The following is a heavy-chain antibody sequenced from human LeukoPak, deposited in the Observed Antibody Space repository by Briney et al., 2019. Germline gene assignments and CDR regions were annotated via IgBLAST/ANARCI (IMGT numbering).Heavy chain of an antibody. V-gene: IGHV4-59*08. CDR2: IYYSGST. CDR3: ARRGHCYYGMDV. D-gene: IGHD3-10*01. CDR1: GGSISSYY. Sequence: PSETLSLTCTVSGGSISSYYWSWIRQPPGKGLEWIGYIYYSGSTNYNPSLKSRVTISVDTSKNQFSLKLSSVTAADTAVYYCARRGHCYYGMDVWGQGTTVTVSS. J-gene: IGHJ6*02.